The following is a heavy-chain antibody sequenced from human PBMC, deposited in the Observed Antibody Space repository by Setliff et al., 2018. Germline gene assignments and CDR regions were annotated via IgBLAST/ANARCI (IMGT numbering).Heavy chain of an antibody. V-gene: IGHV1-69*05. CDR1: GGTFSSYA. CDR3: ARQDNWNYVLRS. J-gene: IGHJ4*02. D-gene: IGHD1-7*01. Sequence: GASVKVSCKASGGTFSSYAISWVRQAPGQGLEWMGGIIPIFGTANYAQKFQGRVTITTDESTSTAYMELSSLRSEDTAVYYCARQDNWNYVLRSWGQGTLVTVSS. CDR2: IIPIFGTA.